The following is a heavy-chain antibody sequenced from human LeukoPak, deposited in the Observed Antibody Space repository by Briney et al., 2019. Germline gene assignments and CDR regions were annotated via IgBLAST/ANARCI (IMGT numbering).Heavy chain of an antibody. V-gene: IGHV2-5*02. D-gene: IGHD3-10*01. J-gene: IGHJ4*02. CDR3: AHRQYYYGSWDTGYFNY. CDR2: IYWDDDR. CDR1: GFSINTNGVG. Sequence: SGPTLVNPAQTLTLTCTFSGFSINTNGVGVGWLRQPPGKALEFLAFIYWDDDRRYIPPLRSRLTITKDASKNQVVLTMTNMGPVDTATYYCAHRQYYYGSWDTGYFNYWGQGTLVIVSS.